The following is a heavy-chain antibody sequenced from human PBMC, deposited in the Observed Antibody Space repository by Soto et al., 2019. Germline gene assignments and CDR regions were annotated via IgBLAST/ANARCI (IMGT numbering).Heavy chain of an antibody. J-gene: IGHJ6*02. V-gene: IGHV5-51*01. CDR3: ARSERPSGSHGIDV. CDR1: GYSFTSYW. D-gene: IGHD6-25*01. Sequence: PGESLTISCQGSGYSFTSYWIGWVSQLPGKGLEWMGIIYPGDSDTRYSPSFQGQVTISADKSISTAYLQWSSLRASDTAIYYCARSERPSGSHGIDVWGQGTPVTVS. CDR2: IYPGDSDT.